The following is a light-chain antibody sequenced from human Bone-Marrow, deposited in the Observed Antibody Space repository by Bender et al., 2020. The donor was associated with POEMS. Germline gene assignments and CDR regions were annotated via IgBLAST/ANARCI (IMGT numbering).Light chain of an antibody. CDR2: GGT. V-gene: IGLV1-40*01. Sequence: QSLLTQPPSVSGAPGQRVTISCSGGTSNIGADFDVHWYQHVPGPAPKLLIHGGTYRASGVPDRFAGYQSGTSASLAITGLRADDEAEYYCQSYDSSLPGVVFGRGTKLTVL. CDR3: QSYDSSLPGVV. J-gene: IGLJ3*02. CDR1: TSNIGADFD.